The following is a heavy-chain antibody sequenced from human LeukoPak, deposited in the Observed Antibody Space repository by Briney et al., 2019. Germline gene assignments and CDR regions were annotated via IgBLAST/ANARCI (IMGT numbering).Heavy chain of an antibody. CDR3: ARDGTWGRYYYDSTGYDYYFDY. Sequence: ASVKVSCKASGYTFTSYGISWVRPAPGQRLEWMGWISPYNGNTNYAQKLQGRVTMTTDTSTSTAYMELRSLRSDDTAVYYCARDGTWGRYYYDSTGYDYYFDYWGQGTLVTVSS. D-gene: IGHD3-22*01. CDR2: ISPYNGNT. J-gene: IGHJ4*02. CDR1: GYTFTSYG. V-gene: IGHV1-18*01.